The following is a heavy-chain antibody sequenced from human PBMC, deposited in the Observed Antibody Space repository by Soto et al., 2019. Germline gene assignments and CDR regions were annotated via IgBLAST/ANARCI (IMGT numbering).Heavy chain of an antibody. J-gene: IGHJ4*02. D-gene: IGHD5-12*01. Sequence: SQTLSLTCAISGDSVSSNSAAWNWIRQSPSRGLEWLGRTYYRSKWYNDYAVSVKNRIMINPDTSTNQFSLQLNSVTPDDTAVYYCTRDGLGWLSFDYWGQGIPVTVSS. CDR2: TYYRSKWYN. CDR3: TRDGLGWLSFDY. V-gene: IGHV6-1*01. CDR1: GDSVSSNSAA.